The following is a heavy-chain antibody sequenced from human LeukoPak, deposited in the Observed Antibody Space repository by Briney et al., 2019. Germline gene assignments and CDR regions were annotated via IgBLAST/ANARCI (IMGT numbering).Heavy chain of an antibody. CDR2: ISSSSSTT. V-gene: IGHV3-48*01. CDR3: ARETRWIQLWISNYFDY. CDR1: GFTFSSYS. J-gene: IGHJ4*02. Sequence: GGSLRLSCAASGFTFSSYSMNWVRQAPGKGLEWVSYISSSSSTTYYADSVKGRFTISRDNAKNSLYLQMNSLRAEDTAVYYCARETRWIQLWISNYFDYWGQGTLVTVSS. D-gene: IGHD5-18*01.